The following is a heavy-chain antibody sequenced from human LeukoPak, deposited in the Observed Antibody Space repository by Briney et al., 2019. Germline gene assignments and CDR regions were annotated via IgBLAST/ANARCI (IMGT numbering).Heavy chain of an antibody. V-gene: IGHV4-4*07. CDR1: GGSISSYY. Sequence: PSETLSLTCTVSGGSISSYYWSWIRQPAGEGLEWIGRIYSSGSTNYNPSLRSRVTLSVATSKNQFSLKLSSVTAADTAAYYCARMYSGTYGGIDNWGQGTLVTVSS. CDR2: IYSSGST. J-gene: IGHJ4*02. D-gene: IGHD1-26*01. CDR3: ARMYSGTYGGIDN.